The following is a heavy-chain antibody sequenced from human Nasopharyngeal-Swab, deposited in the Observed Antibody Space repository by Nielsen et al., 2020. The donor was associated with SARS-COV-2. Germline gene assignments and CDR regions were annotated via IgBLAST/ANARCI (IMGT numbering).Heavy chain of an antibody. J-gene: IGHJ6*03. CDR3: ARGLSGIVPSPILGLGPYYYYYYYMDV. D-gene: IGHD7-27*01. Sequence: SATLSLTCAVYGGSFSADYWGWIRQPPGRGLEWIGEINHSGSTNYNPSLKSRVTISVDPSKNQFSLRLSSVTAADTAVYYCARGLSGIVPSPILGLGPYYYYYYYMDVWGKGTTVTVSS. CDR1: GGSFSADY. V-gene: IGHV4-34*01. CDR2: INHSGST.